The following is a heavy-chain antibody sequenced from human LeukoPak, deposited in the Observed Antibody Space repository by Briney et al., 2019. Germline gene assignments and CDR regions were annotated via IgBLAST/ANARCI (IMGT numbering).Heavy chain of an antibody. CDR2: IYRGGPT. D-gene: IGHD3-16*01. CDR3: AKDGSWGDYYFYFYMDV. CDR1: GLTVSSNY. Sequence: GGSLRLSCAASGLTVSSNYMSWVRQAPGKGLEWVSVIYRGGPTYYADSVKGRFTISRDNSKNTLYIQMNSLRAEDTAVYYCAKDGSWGDYYFYFYMDVWGTGTTVTVSS. J-gene: IGHJ6*03. V-gene: IGHV3-66*01.